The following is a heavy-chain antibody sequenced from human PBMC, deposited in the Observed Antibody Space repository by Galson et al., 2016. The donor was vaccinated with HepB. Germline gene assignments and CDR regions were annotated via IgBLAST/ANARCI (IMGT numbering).Heavy chain of an antibody. CDR1: GYTFTNYA. CDR2: INAGNGNT. V-gene: IGHV1-3*01. J-gene: IGHJ4*02. CDR3: ARLLRAAWAAP. Sequence: SVKVSCKASGYTFTNYALHWVRQAPGQRLEWVGWINAGNGNTKYSQKFQDRVTITRDTSASTAYMELSSLRSADTAVHYCARLLRAAWAAPWGQGTLVTVSS. D-gene: IGHD1-26*01.